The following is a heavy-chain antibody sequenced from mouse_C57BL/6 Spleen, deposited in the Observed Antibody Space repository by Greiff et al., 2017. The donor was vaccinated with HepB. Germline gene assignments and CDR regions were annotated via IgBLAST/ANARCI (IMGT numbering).Heavy chain of an antibody. CDR2: IDPSDSYT. V-gene: IGHV1-69*01. D-gene: IGHD1-1*01. CDR3: ARNFYYGSSFYYFDY. CDR1: GYTFTSYW. Sequence: VKLQQPGAELVMPGASVKLSCKASGYTFTSYWMHWVKQRPGQGLEWIGEIDPSDSYTNYNQKFKGKSTLTVDKSSSTAYMQLSSLTSEDSAVYYCARNFYYGSSFYYFDYWGQGTTLTVSS. J-gene: IGHJ2*01.